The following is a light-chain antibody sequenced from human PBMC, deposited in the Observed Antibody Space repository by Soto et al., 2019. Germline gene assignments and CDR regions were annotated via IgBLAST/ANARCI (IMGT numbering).Light chain of an antibody. Sequence: QSVLTQPPSASGSPGQSVTISCTGTSSDVGGYNYVSWYQQHPGKAPKLIIHEVTKRPSGVPDRISGSNTVNPASLTVSGLQAEAEAYYCCSSYADRTKVLFGGGTKLTVL. CDR3: SSYADRTKVL. CDR2: EVT. CDR1: SSDVGGYNY. V-gene: IGLV2-8*01. J-gene: IGLJ3*02.